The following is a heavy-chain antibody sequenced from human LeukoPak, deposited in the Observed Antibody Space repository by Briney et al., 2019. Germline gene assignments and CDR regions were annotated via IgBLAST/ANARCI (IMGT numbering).Heavy chain of an antibody. CDR3: GRGVRVLYYYYMDV. CDR1: GGSISSYY. CDR2: INHSGST. V-gene: IGHV4-34*01. D-gene: IGHD3-10*01. J-gene: IGHJ6*03. Sequence: SETLSLTCTVSGGSISSYYWSWLRQPPGKGLEWMGEINHSGSTNYNPSPKSRVTISVDTSKNQFSLKLSSVTAADTAVYYCGRGVRVLYYYYMDVWGKGTTVTVSS.